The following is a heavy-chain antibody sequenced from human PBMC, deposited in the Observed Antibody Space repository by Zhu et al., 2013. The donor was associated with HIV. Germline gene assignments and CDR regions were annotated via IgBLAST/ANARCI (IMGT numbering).Heavy chain of an antibody. CDR1: GGTFRNFA. D-gene: IGHD2-2*02. J-gene: IGHJ6*02. V-gene: IGHV1-69*01. CDR2: IIPVFRTA. CDR3: ARGTLRDSLGLPVVPAAIHGDFYYDMDV. Sequence: QLVQSGAEVKKPGSSVKVSCKASGGTFRNFAISWVRQAPGQGLEWMGGIIPVFRTADYTQKFQGRVTISADDSMSTAYMELSSLRSDDTALYYCARGTLRDSLGLPVVPAAIHGDFYYDMDVWGQGTTVTVSS.